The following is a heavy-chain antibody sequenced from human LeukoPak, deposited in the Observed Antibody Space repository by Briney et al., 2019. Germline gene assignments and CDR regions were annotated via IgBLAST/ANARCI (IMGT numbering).Heavy chain of an antibody. CDR3: ARVRDIVVVVAATVPGY. Sequence: PGGSLRLSCAASGFTFSSYAMSWVRQAPGKGLEWFSAIRGSGGSTYYADSVKGRFTISRDNAKNSLYLQMNSLRAEDTAVYYCARVRDIVVVVAATVPGYWGQGTLVTVSS. D-gene: IGHD2-15*01. CDR2: IRGSGGST. CDR1: GFTFSSYA. V-gene: IGHV3-23*01. J-gene: IGHJ4*02.